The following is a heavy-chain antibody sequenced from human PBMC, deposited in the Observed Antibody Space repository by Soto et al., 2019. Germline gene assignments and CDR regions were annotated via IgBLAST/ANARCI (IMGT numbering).Heavy chain of an antibody. Sequence: QAHKKGLEWMGWISAYNGNTNYAQKLQGRVTMTTDTSTSTAYMELRSLRSDDTAVYYCPRVLLTGYRHAYWGQGTLVT. D-gene: IGHD3-9*01. V-gene: IGHV1-18*01. CDR3: PRVLLTGYRHAY. CDR2: ISAYNGNT. J-gene: IGHJ4*02.